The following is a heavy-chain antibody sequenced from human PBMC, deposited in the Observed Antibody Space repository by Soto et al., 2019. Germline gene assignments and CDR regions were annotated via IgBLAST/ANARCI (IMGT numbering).Heavy chain of an antibody. CDR3: ARVCSVVLRFSSRFDP. Sequence: QVQLQESGPGLVKPSQTLSLTCTVSGGSIRSGDYYWSWIRQPPGKGREWIGYIYYSGSTYYNPSLKSRVTISVDTSKNQFSLKLNSLSAADTAVYYCARVCSVVLRFSSRFDPWGQGTLVTVSS. CDR2: IYYSGST. V-gene: IGHV4-30-4*01. D-gene: IGHD3-3*01. CDR1: GGSIRSGDYY. J-gene: IGHJ5*02.